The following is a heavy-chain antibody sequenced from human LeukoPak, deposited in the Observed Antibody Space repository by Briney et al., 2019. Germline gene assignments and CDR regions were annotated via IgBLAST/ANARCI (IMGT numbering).Heavy chain of an antibody. V-gene: IGHV1-2*02. J-gene: IGHJ4*02. D-gene: IGHD6-13*01. CDR3: AREGGTSWYDY. Sequence: ASVKVSCKASGYTFTGYYMHWVRQAPGQGLEWVGWINPNSGGTNYAQKFQGRGTMTRDTSISTAYMELSRLRSDDTAVYYCAREGGTSWYDYWRQGTLVTVSS. CDR2: INPNSGGT. CDR1: GYTFTGYY.